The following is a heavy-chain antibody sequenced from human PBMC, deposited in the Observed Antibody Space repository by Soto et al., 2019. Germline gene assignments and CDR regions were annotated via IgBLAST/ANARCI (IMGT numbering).Heavy chain of an antibody. CDR2: IYFSGNT. Sequence: PSETLSLTCTVSGGSISSGGYYWSWIRQHPGRGLEWIGYIYFSGNTYYNPSLKSRVTISLDTSKNQFSLKLSSVTAADTAVYYCARGWVRALGYAFDIWGQGTMVTVSS. J-gene: IGHJ3*02. CDR1: GGSISSGGYY. CDR3: ARGWVRALGYAFDI. V-gene: IGHV4-31*03. D-gene: IGHD3-10*01.